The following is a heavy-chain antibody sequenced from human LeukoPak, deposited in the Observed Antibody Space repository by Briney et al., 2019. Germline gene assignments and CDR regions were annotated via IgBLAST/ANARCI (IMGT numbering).Heavy chain of an antibody. CDR2: INHSGST. CDR3: ARGRGYSYDPIDY. D-gene: IGHD5-18*01. CDR1: GGSFSGYY. Sequence: SETLSLTCVVDGGSFSGYYWSWIRQPPGKGLEWSGEINHSGSTNYNPSLKSRVTISVDTSKNQFSLKLSSVTAADTAVYYCARGRGYSYDPIDYWRQGTLVTVSS. J-gene: IGHJ4*02. V-gene: IGHV4-34*01.